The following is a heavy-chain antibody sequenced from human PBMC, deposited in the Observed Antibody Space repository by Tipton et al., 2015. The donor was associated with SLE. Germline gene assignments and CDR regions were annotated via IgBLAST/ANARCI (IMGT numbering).Heavy chain of an antibody. CDR2: MHISGTA. V-gene: IGHV4-4*07. CDR3: ARVSTEGLHFDQ. Sequence: TLSLTCNLSSGSISDYYWSWIRQPAGKGLEWIGRMHISGTANYNPSLKSRVTMSFDTSKNLFSLKLTSVTATDTAVYYCARVSTEGLHFDQWGQGILVSVSS. J-gene: IGHJ4*02. CDR1: SGSISDYY. D-gene: IGHD4-17*01.